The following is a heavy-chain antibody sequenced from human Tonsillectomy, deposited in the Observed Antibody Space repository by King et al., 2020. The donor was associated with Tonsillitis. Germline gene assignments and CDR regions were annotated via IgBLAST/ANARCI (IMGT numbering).Heavy chain of an antibody. CDR1: GYTFTRYT. CDR2: INAGNGDI. Sequence: DQLVQSGAEVKKPGASVKVSCKASGYTFTRYTMYWVRQAPGQRLEWMGWINAGNGDIKYSQKFQGRVTITRDTSATTGYMELSSLRSEDTAVYFCARASSDYYNGMDVWGQGTTVTVSS. J-gene: IGHJ6*02. V-gene: IGHV1-3*01. CDR3: ARASSDYYNGMDV.